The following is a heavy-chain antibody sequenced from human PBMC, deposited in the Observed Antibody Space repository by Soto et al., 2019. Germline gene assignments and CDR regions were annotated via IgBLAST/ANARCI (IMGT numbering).Heavy chain of an antibody. D-gene: IGHD3-22*01. CDR1: GYSFTSYW. J-gene: IGHJ4*02. Sequence: GESLKISCKGSGYSFTSYWIGWVRQMPGKGLEWMGIIYPGDSDTRYSPSFQGQVTISDDKSISTAYLQWSSLKASDTAMYYCARSAGSSGYYYYFDYWGQGTLVTVSS. CDR3: ARSAGSSGYYYYFDY. CDR2: IYPGDSDT. V-gene: IGHV5-51*01.